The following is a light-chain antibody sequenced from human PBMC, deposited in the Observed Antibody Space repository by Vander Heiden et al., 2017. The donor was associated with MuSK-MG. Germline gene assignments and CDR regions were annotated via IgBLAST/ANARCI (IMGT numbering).Light chain of an antibody. CDR2: VES. J-gene: IGLJ3*02. Sequence: SYVLTQAPTVSVSPGQTARITCGGSNIGTKRVHWYHKTPGQAPVWVIHVESDRPSGSPERFSGSKAGNTATVTISRGEGGDEADYNCQVWENGGDHPVVGGGNKRTVL. CDR1: NIGTKR. V-gene: IGLV3-21*01. CDR3: QVWENGGDHPV.